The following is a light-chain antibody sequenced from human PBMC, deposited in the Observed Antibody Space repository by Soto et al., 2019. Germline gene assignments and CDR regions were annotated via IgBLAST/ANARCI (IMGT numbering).Light chain of an antibody. CDR2: AAS. Sequence: DIPLTQSPSLLSASVGDRVTITCRASQGINSSLAWYQQKPGRAPELVIYAASTLLSGVPSRFSGSGSGTEFTLTISSLQPEHFSTYYCQHLNSYPLTFGGGTKVEIK. CDR3: QHLNSYPLT. CDR1: QGINSS. J-gene: IGKJ4*01. V-gene: IGKV1-9*01.